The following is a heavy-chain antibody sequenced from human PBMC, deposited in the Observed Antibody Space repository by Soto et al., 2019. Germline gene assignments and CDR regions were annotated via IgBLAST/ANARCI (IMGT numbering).Heavy chain of an antibody. CDR3: ARVGGWQLVGDFDY. CDR2: ISYDGSNK. D-gene: IGHD6-6*01. Sequence: GGSLRLSCAASGFTFSSYAMHWVRQAPGKGLEWVAVISYDGSNKYYADSVKGRFTISRDNSKNTLYLQMNSLRAEDTAVYYCARVGGWQLVGDFDYWGQGTLVTVSS. V-gene: IGHV3-30-3*01. CDR1: GFTFSSYA. J-gene: IGHJ4*02.